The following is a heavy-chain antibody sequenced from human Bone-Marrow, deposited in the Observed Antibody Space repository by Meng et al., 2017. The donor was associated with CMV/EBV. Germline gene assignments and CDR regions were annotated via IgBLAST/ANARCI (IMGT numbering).Heavy chain of an antibody. CDR1: GFTFSSYS. Sequence: GGSLRLSCAASGFTFSSYSMNWVRQAPGKGLEWVSSISSSSSYIYYADSVKGRFTISRDNSKNTLYLQMNSLRAEDTAVYYCARSDYAYDAFDIWGQGTMVTVSS. D-gene: IGHD4-17*01. J-gene: IGHJ3*02. CDR2: ISSSSSYI. V-gene: IGHV3-21*04. CDR3: ARSDYAYDAFDI.